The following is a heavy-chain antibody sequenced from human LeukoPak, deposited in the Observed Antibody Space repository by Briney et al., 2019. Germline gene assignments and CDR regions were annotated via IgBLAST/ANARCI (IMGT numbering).Heavy chain of an antibody. CDR2: INHSGST. V-gene: IGHV4-34*01. D-gene: IGHD5-18*01. J-gene: IGHJ4*02. Sequence: SKTLSLTCAVYGGSFSGYYWSWIRQPPGKGLEWIGEINHSGSTNYNPSLKSRVTISLDTSKSQLSLKVSSVTAADTAVYYCASRSGYSYGDFDYWGQGTLVTVSS. CDR3: ASRSGYSYGDFDY. CDR1: GGSFSGYY.